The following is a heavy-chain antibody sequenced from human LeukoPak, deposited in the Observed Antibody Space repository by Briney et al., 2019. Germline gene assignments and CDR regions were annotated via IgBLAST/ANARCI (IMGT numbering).Heavy chain of an antibody. CDR1: GFTFSDYY. Sequence: GGSLRLSCAASGFTFSDYYMSWIRQAPGKGLEWVSYISSSGSTIYYADSVKGRFTISRDNSKNTLYLQMNSPRAEDTAVYYCAKDQSSSWNFYYYYYYMDVWGKGTTVTVSS. V-gene: IGHV3-11*04. D-gene: IGHD6-13*01. CDR3: AKDQSSSWNFYYYYYYMDV. CDR2: ISSSGSTI. J-gene: IGHJ6*03.